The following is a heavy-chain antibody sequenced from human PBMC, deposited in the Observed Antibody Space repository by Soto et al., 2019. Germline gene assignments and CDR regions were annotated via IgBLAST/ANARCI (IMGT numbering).Heavy chain of an antibody. V-gene: IGHV2-5*02. CDR1: GFSLSSNGVG. D-gene: IGHD2-8*01. CDR3: AREMYFSTYFDS. CDR2: IYWDDDH. Sequence: QITLRESGPVLVRPTQTLTLTCTFSGFSLSSNGVGVGWIRQPPGKALEWLALIYWDDDHRYSPSLKTRLTFTKDTSKNQVVRTMTKLDPVDTATYYCAREMYFSTYFDSLGQGTLVTVSS. J-gene: IGHJ4*02.